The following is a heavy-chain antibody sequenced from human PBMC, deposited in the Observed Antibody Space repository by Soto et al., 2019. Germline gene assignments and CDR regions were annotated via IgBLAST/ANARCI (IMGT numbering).Heavy chain of an antibody. CDR2: INAGNGNI. V-gene: IGHV1-3*01. J-gene: IGHJ6*02. CDR1: GYTFTSYA. CDR3: ARFRAEYSSSWYSYYYYGMDV. D-gene: IGHD6-13*01. Sequence: ASVKVSCKASGYTFTSYAMHWVRQAPGQRLEWMGWINAGNGNIKYSQKFQGRVTITRDTSASTAYMELSSLRSEDTAVYYCARFRAEYSSSWYSYYYYGMDVWGQGTTVTVSS.